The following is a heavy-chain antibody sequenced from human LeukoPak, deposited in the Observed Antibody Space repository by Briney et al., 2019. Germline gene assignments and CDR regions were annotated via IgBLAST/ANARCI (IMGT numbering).Heavy chain of an antibody. CDR3: ARGGGLDV. Sequence: GGSLRLSCAASGFTFRSYRMNWARQAPGKGLEWVASINHNGNVNYYVDSVKGRFTISRDNAKNSLYLQMSNLRAEDTAVYFCARGGGLDVWGQGATVTVSS. CDR2: INHNGNVN. D-gene: IGHD3-16*01. CDR1: GFTFRSYR. J-gene: IGHJ6*02. V-gene: IGHV3-7*03.